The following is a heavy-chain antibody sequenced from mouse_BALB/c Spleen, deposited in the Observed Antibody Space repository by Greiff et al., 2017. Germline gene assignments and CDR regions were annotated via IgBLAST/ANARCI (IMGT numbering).Heavy chain of an antibody. CDR1: GYTFTSYW. V-gene: IGHV1-87*01. CDR2: IYPGDGDT. D-gene: IGHD2-1*01. Sequence: QVQLKESGAELARPGASVKLSCKASGYTFTSYWMQWVKQRPGQGLEWIGAIYPGDGDTRYTQKFKGKATLTADKSSSTAYMQLSSLASEDSAVYYCARERPYGNRAMDYWGQGTSVTVSS. CDR3: ARERPYGNRAMDY. J-gene: IGHJ4*01.